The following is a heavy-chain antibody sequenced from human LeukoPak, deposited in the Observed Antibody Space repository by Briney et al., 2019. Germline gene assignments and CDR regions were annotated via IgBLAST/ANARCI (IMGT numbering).Heavy chain of an antibody. Sequence: SETLSLTCIVSGGSVGSSSYYWSWIRQPPGKGLEWIGYIYYSGSTYYNPSLKSRVTISVDTSKNQFSLKLSSVTAADTAVYYCARVSSSSWYEAQTFDYWGQGTLVTVSS. J-gene: IGHJ4*02. CDR3: ARVSSSSWYEAQTFDY. V-gene: IGHV4-30-4*08. CDR1: GGSVGSSSYY. CDR2: IYYSGST. D-gene: IGHD6-13*01.